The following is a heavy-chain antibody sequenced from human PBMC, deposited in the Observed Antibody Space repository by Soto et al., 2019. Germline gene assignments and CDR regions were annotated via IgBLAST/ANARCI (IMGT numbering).Heavy chain of an antibody. CDR3: ARRDGGYSYGVDY. Sequence: QVQLVQSGAEVKKPGASVKVSCKAFGYTFSSYYMHWVRQAPGQGFEWMGIINPSGGSTSYPQKFQGRVTMTRDTSTSTVYMDLSSLRSEDTAVYYCARRDGGYSYGVDYWGQGTLVTVSS. CDR1: GYTFSSYY. CDR2: INPSGGST. V-gene: IGHV1-46*01. J-gene: IGHJ4*02. D-gene: IGHD5-18*01.